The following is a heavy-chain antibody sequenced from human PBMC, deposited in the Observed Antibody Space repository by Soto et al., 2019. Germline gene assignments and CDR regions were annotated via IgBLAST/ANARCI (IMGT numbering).Heavy chain of an antibody. Sequence: QVQLVQSGAEVKKPGASVKVSCKASGCTFTGYYMHWVRQAPGQGLEWMGWINPNSGGTNYAQKFQGRVTMTRDTSISTAYMELSRLRSDDTAVYYCARDFWSGYYEAHHYGMDVWGQGTTVTVSS. J-gene: IGHJ6*02. CDR2: INPNSGGT. CDR3: ARDFWSGYYEAHHYGMDV. CDR1: GCTFTGYY. V-gene: IGHV1-2*02. D-gene: IGHD3-3*01.